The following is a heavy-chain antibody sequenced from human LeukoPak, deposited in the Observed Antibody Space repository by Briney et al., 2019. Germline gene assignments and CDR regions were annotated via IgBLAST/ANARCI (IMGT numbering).Heavy chain of an antibody. CDR3: ARGRSFYGSGSYGVRGYYGMDV. J-gene: IGHJ6*02. D-gene: IGHD3-10*01. Sequence: SETLSLSCAVYGGSFSGYDWSWIRQPPGKGLEWIGEINHSGSTNYNPSLKIRVTIQVDTSKNQFSLKLSSVTAADTAVYYCARGRSFYGSGSYGVRGYYGMDVWGQGTTVTVSS. V-gene: IGHV4-34*01. CDR2: INHSGST. CDR1: GGSFSGYD.